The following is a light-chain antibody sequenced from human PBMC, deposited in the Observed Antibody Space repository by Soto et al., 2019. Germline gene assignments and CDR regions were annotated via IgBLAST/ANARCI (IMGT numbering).Light chain of an antibody. V-gene: IGLV2-14*01. J-gene: IGLJ1*01. Sequence: QSVLTQPASVSGSPGQSITISCTGTSSDVGGYDYVSWYQLHPGKAPKLIVFEVSNRPSGVSYRFSGSKSGNTASLTISGLQAEDEADYFCSSYSISTADLFGTGTKVTVL. CDR1: SSDVGGYDY. CDR3: SSYSISTADL. CDR2: EVS.